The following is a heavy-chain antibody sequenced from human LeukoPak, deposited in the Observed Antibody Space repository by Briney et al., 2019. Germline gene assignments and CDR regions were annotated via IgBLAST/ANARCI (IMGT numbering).Heavy chain of an antibody. CDR3: AKDTPLCYFDY. J-gene: IGHJ4*02. CDR1: GFTFSSYG. V-gene: IGHV3-30*02. CDR2: IRNDGSII. Sequence: GGSLRLSCAASGFTFSSYGMHWIRQAPGKGLEWVAFIRNDGSIIYNADSVKGRFTISRDSSKNTLYLQMNSLRGDDTAVYYCAKDTPLCYFDYWGQGTLVTVSS. D-gene: IGHD3-16*01.